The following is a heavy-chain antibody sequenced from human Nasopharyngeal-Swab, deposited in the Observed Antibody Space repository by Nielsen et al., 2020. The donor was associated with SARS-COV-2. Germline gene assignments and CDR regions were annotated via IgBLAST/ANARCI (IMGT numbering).Heavy chain of an antibody. Sequence: GSLRLSCAASGFTFSSYAMHWVRQTPGKGLEWVAVISYDGSNKYYADSVKGRFTISRDNSKNTLYLQMNSLRAEDTAVYYCARNYYDSSDAFDIWGQGTMVTVS. CDR1: GFTFSSYA. V-gene: IGHV3-30-3*01. D-gene: IGHD3-22*01. J-gene: IGHJ3*02. CDR2: ISYDGSNK. CDR3: ARNYYDSSDAFDI.